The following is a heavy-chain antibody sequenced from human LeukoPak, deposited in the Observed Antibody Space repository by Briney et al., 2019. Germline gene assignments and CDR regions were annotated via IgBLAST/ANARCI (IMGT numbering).Heavy chain of an antibody. J-gene: IGHJ4*02. D-gene: IGHD7-27*01. Sequence: ASVKVSCKASGYAFTDYNVHWVRQAPGQGLEWLAWINTNSGVTIYAQHLQDRVTVTRDTSISTAYMELSRLRSDDTAVYYCARKRTGDPVDYWGQGTLVTVSS. CDR3: ARKRTGDPVDY. CDR1: GYAFTDYN. V-gene: IGHV1-2*02. CDR2: INTNSGVT.